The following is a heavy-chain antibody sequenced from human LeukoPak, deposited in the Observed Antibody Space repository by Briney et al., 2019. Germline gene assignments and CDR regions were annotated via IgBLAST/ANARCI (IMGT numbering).Heavy chain of an antibody. CDR2: IRYDGSNK. V-gene: IGHV3-30*02. Sequence: GGSLRLSCAASGFTFSSYGMHWVRQAPGKGLEWVAFIRYDGSNKYYADSVKGRFTISRDNSRNTLYLQMSSLRAEDTAVYYCAKSTGYYFFLPDAFDIWGQGTMVTVSS. J-gene: IGHJ3*02. CDR1: GFTFSSYG. D-gene: IGHD3-22*01. CDR3: AKSTGYYFFLPDAFDI.